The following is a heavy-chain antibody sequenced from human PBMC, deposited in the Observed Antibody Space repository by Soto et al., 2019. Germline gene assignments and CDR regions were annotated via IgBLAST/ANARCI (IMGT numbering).Heavy chain of an antibody. J-gene: IGHJ4*02. D-gene: IGHD4-17*01. Sequence: QVRVVQSGAEVKKPGASVKVSCKTSGYTFTDYDINWVRQAPGQGLEWMGWVSPDPGNAGYAQQFQGRVTMTSDTSITTVFMELTNLRSEDTAVYYCAVTTGYWAQGTKVTVSS. V-gene: IGHV1-8*01. CDR1: GYTFTDYD. CDR2: VSPDPGNA. CDR3: AVTTGY.